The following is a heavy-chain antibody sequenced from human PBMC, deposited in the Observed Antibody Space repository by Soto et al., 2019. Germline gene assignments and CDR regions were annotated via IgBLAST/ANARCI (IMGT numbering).Heavy chain of an antibody. CDR3: AKEGGYQLPPTGTTFYYYYGMDV. Sequence: PGGSLRLSCVVSGFTFDDYAMHWVRQAPGKGLEWVSGISWNSGSIGYADSVKGRFTISRDNAKNSLYLQMNSLRAEDTALYYCAKEGGYQLPPTGTTFYYYYGMDVWGQGTTVTVSS. CDR2: ISWNSGSI. V-gene: IGHV3-9*01. CDR1: GFTFDDYA. J-gene: IGHJ6*02. D-gene: IGHD1-7*01.